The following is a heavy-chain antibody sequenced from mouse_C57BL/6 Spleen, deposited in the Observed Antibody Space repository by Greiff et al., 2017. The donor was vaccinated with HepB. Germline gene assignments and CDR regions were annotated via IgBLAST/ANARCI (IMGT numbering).Heavy chain of an antibody. CDR3: ARVDYGSSYWYFDV. D-gene: IGHD1-1*01. J-gene: IGHJ1*03. V-gene: IGHV3-6*01. Sequence: EVQVVESGPGLVKPSQSLSLTCSVTGYSITSGYYWNWIRQFPGNKLEWMGYISYDGSNNYNPSLKNRISITRDTSKNQFFLKLNSVTTEDTATYYCARVDYGSSYWYFDVWGTGTTVTVSS. CDR2: ISYDGSN. CDR1: GYSITSGYY.